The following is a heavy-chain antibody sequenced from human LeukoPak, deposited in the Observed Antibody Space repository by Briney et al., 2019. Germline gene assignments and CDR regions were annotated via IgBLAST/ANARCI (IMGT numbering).Heavy chain of an antibody. CDR2: IYYSGST. D-gene: IGHD2-2*01. Sequence: PSETLSLTCTVSGGSISSYYWSWIRQPPGKGLEWIGYIYYSGSTNYNPFLKSRVTISVDTSKNQFSLKLSSVTAADTAVYYCARVRVCSSTSCYNNWFDPWGQGTLVTVSS. CDR1: GGSISSYY. CDR3: ARVRVCSSTSCYNNWFDP. V-gene: IGHV4-59*01. J-gene: IGHJ5*02.